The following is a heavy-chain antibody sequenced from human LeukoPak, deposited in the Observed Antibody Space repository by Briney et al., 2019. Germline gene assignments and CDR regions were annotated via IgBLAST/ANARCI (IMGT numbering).Heavy chain of an antibody. V-gene: IGHV4-38-2*01. D-gene: IGHD3-22*01. CDR3: ARGVVVISSGDY. Sequence: SETLSLTCAVSSYSISSGYYWGWIRPPPGKGLEWIGSIYHSGSTYYNPSLKSRVTISVDTSKNQFSLKLSSVTAADTAVYYCARGVVVISSGDYWGQGTLVTVFS. CDR1: SYSISSGYY. J-gene: IGHJ4*02. CDR2: IYHSGST.